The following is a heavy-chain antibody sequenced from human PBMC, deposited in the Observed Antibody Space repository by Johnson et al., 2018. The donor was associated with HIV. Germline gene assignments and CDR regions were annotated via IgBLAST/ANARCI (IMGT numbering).Heavy chain of an antibody. CDR1: GFTFSSYD. D-gene: IGHD5-24*01. CDR3: AREWLYGFDI. CDR2: IGIAGDT. V-gene: IGHV3-13*01. Sequence: VQLVESGGGLVQPGGSLRLSCAASGFTFSSYDMHWVRQATGKGLEWVSAIGIAGDTYYPGSVKGRFTISRDNSKNTLYLQMNRLRAEDTAVYYCAREWLYGFDIWGQGTMVTVSS. J-gene: IGHJ3*02.